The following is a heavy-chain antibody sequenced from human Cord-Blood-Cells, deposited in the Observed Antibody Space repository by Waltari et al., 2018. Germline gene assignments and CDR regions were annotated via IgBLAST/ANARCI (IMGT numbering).Heavy chain of an antibody. Sequence: QLQLQESGPGLVKPSETLSLTCTVSGGSISSSSYSWGGIRQPPGKGREWIGSIYYSGSTYYNPSLKSRVTISVDTSKNQFSLKLSSVTAADTAVYYCASGLGYCSSTSCYTGNWFDPWGQGTLVTVSS. V-gene: IGHV4-39*01. CDR1: GGSISSSSYS. D-gene: IGHD2-2*02. CDR2: IYYSGST. J-gene: IGHJ5*02. CDR3: ASGLGYCSSTSCYTGNWFDP.